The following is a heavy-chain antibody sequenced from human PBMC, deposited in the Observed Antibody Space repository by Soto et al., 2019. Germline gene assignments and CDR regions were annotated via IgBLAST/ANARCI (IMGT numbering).Heavy chain of an antibody. Sequence: QVQLVESGGGVVQPGRSLRLSCAASGFTFSSYGMHWVRQAPGKGLEWVAVIWYDGSNKYYADSVKGRFTISRDNYKNTLHLQMNSLRAEDTAVYYCARDRYSYGYRGVNHCWGQGTLVTVSS. CDR2: IWYDGSNK. V-gene: IGHV3-33*01. CDR1: GFTFSSYG. J-gene: IGHJ4*02. CDR3: ARDRYSYGYRGVNHC. D-gene: IGHD5-18*01.